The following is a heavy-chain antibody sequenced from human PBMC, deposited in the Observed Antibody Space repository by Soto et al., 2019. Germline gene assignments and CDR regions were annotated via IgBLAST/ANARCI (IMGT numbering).Heavy chain of an antibody. CDR1: GYTFTSYG. CDR2: ISAYNGNT. Sequence: GASVKVSCKASGYTFTSYGISWVRQAPGQGLEWMGWISAYNGNTNYAQKLQGRVTMTTDTSTSTAYMELRSLRSDDTAVYYCARDPGSGHDYYYYYGMDVWGQGTTVTVSS. D-gene: IGHD5-12*01. CDR3: ARDPGSGHDYYYYYGMDV. V-gene: IGHV1-18*04. J-gene: IGHJ6*02.